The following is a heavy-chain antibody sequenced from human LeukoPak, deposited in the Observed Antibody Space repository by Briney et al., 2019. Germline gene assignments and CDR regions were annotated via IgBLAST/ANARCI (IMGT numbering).Heavy chain of an antibody. D-gene: IGHD1-26*01. CDR3: ARGELVGLGATSAGWFDP. J-gene: IGHJ5*02. CDR1: GYTFTGYY. Sequence: ASVKVSCKASGYTFTGYYMHWVRQAPGQGLEWMGRINPNSGGINYAQKFQGRVTMTRDTSISTAYMELSRLRSDDTTVYYCARGELVGLGATSAGWFDPWGQGTLVTVSS. V-gene: IGHV1-2*06. CDR2: INPNSGGI.